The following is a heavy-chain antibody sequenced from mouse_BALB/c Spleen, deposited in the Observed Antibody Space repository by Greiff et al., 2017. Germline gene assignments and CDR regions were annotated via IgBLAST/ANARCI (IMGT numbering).Heavy chain of an antibody. CDR3: ARRRQFDY. Sequence: EVKLVESGPGLVKPSQSLSLTCTVTGYSITSDYAWNWIRQFPGNKLEWMGYISYSGSTSYNPSLKSRISITRDTSKNQFFLQLNSVTTEDTATYYCARRRQFDYWGQGTTLTVSS. J-gene: IGHJ2*01. D-gene: IGHD2-12*01. V-gene: IGHV3-2*02. CDR2: ISYSGST. CDR1: GYSITSDYA.